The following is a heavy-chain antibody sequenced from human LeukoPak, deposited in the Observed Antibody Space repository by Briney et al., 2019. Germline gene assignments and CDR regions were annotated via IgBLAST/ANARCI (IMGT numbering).Heavy chain of an antibody. J-gene: IGHJ5*02. CDR2: INPNSGGT. Sequence: ASVKVSCKASGYTFTTYYMHWVRQAPGQGLEWMGWINPNSGGTNYAQKFQGRVTMTRDTSISTAYMELSRLGSDDTAVYYCARVIYQAYWFDPWGQGTLVTVSS. V-gene: IGHV1-2*02. CDR3: ARVIYQAYWFDP. CDR1: GYTFTTYY. D-gene: IGHD2-21*01.